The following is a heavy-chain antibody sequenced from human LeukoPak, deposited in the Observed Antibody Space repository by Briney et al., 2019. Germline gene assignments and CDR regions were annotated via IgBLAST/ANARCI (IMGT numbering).Heavy chain of an antibody. CDR3: ARRGEHDYYWYFDL. V-gene: IGHV4-39*07. J-gene: IGHJ2*01. CDR2: IYYSGST. Sequence: PSETLSLTCTVSGGSLSSSSYYWGWIRQPPGKGLEWIGSIYYSGSTYYNPSLKSRVTISVDTSKNQFSLKLSSVTAADTAVYYCARRGEHDYYWYFDLWGRGTLVTVSS. CDR1: GGSLSSSSYY. D-gene: IGHD4-11*01.